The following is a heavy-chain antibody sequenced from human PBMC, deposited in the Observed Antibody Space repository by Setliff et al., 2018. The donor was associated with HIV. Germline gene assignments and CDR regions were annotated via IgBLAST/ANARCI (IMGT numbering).Heavy chain of an antibody. Sequence: PSETLSLTCTVSGGSISGYYWNWIRQPPGKGLEWIGYIHSSGSTNYNPSLKSRVTISVDTSKNQFSLKLSSVTAADTAVYYCARDRRYYYDSSGYYYYYMDVWGKGTTVTVSS. CDR1: GGSISGYY. CDR3: ARDRRYYYDSSGYYYYYMDV. J-gene: IGHJ6*03. CDR2: IHSSGST. D-gene: IGHD3-22*01. V-gene: IGHV4-4*08.